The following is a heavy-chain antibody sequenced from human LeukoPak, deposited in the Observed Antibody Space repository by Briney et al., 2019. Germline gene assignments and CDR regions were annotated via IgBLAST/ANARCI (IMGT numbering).Heavy chain of an antibody. CDR2: ISSSSSYI. D-gene: IGHD2-15*01. Sequence: GGSLKLSCEASGFTFSGYSMNWFRQAPGKGLDWVSSISSSSSYIYYADSVKGRFSISRDNAKNSLYLQMNSLRAEDTAVYYCARDLFRGYCSGGSCYSDYWGQGTLVTVSS. CDR3: ARDLFRGYCSGGSCYSDY. J-gene: IGHJ4*02. V-gene: IGHV3-21*01. CDR1: GFTFSGYS.